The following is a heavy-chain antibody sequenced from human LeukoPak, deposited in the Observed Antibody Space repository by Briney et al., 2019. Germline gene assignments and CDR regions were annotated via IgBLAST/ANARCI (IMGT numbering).Heavy chain of an antibody. CDR2: FDPEDGET. CDR1: GYTLTELP. Sequence: ASVKVSCKVSGYTLTELPMHWVRQAPGKGLEWMGGFDPEDGETIYAQKFQGRVTMTEDTSTDTAYMELSSLRSGDTAVYYCATDKSWNDPNAFDIWGQGTMVTVSS. J-gene: IGHJ3*02. CDR3: ATDKSWNDPNAFDI. V-gene: IGHV1-24*01. D-gene: IGHD1-1*01.